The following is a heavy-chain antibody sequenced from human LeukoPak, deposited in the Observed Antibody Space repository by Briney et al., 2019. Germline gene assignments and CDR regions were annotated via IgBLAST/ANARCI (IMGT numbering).Heavy chain of an antibody. Sequence: ASVTVSFKASGYTFTVYYIHWVRQAPGQGLEWMGWINPNSGDTNYAQNFQGRVTMTRDTSISTAYMELSRLRSDDTAVYYCARRPGPNYFDYWGQGTLVTVSS. CDR1: GYTFTVYY. V-gene: IGHV1-2*02. D-gene: IGHD2-8*01. CDR2: INPNSGDT. CDR3: ARRPGPNYFDY. J-gene: IGHJ4*02.